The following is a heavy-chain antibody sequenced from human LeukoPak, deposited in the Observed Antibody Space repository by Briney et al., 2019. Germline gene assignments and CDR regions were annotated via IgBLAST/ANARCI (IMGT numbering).Heavy chain of an antibody. D-gene: IGHD1-26*01. V-gene: IGHV4-39*01. J-gene: IGHJ4*02. CDR3: ARIVGASDY. CDR2: IYYSGST. CDR1: GGSISSSSYY. Sequence: SETLSLTCTVSGGSISSSSYYWGWIRQPPGKGLEWIGSIYYSGSTYYNPSLKSRVTISVDTSKNQFSLKLSSVTAADTAVYYCARIVGASDYWGQGTLVTVSS.